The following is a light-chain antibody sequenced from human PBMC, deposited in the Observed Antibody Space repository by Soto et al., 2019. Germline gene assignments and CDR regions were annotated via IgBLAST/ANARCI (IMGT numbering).Light chain of an antibody. CDR2: GAS. V-gene: IGKV3-20*01. Sequence: IVLPQSPGTLSLSPGERATLSCRASQSASNNYLAWYQQKPGQAPRLLIYGASNRATGIPDRFSGSGSGTDFTLTISRLEPEDFAVYYCQQYGSSGTFGQGTKVDI. CDR1: QSASNNY. J-gene: IGKJ1*01. CDR3: QQYGSSGT.